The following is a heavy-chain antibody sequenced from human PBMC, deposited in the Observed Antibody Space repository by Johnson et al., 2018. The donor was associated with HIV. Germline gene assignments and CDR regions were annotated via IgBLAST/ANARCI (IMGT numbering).Heavy chain of an antibody. CDR3: AKGSLVGPNDAFDI. J-gene: IGHJ3*02. V-gene: IGHV3-43*01. CDR2: ISWDGGST. Sequence: VQLVESGGVVVQPGGSLRLSCAASGFTFDDYTMHWVRQAPGKGLEWVSLISWDGGSTYYADSVKGRFTISRDNSKNSLYLQTNSLRTEDTALYYCAKGSLVGPNDAFDIWGQGTMLTVTS. D-gene: IGHD3-16*02. CDR1: GFTFDDYT.